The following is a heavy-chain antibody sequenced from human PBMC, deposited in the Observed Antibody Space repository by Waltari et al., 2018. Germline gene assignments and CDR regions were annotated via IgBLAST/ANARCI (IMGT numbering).Heavy chain of an antibody. D-gene: IGHD3-22*01. J-gene: IGHJ3*02. CDR2: VIPFSQST. Sequence: VQLVQSGAGGKKPGSSVKVYCRASGVSFTKSDFHWLGRAPGQGLEWVGGVIPFSQSTKYAQNFQGRVRIATGESATSAYLELSSLRAEDTAVYYCARGRHYLDSRGHQAMGNAFDIWGQGTTVTVSS. CDR1: GVSFTKSD. CDR3: ARGRHYLDSRGHQAMGNAFDI. V-gene: IGHV1-69*05.